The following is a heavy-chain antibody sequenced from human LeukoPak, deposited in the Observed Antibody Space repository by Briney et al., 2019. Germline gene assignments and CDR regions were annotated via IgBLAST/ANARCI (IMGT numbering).Heavy chain of an antibody. Sequence: GGSLRLSCAASGFTFSSYAMSWVRQAPGKGLEWVSAISGSGGSTYYADSVKGRFTISRDISKNTLYLQMNSLRAEDTAVYYCAKDRPTLKYYYDSIPLDYWGQGTLVTVSS. J-gene: IGHJ4*02. D-gene: IGHD3-22*01. CDR2: ISGSGGST. CDR3: AKDRPTLKYYYDSIPLDY. V-gene: IGHV3-23*01. CDR1: GFTFSSYA.